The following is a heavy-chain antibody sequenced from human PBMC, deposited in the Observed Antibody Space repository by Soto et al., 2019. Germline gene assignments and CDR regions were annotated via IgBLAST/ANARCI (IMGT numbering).Heavy chain of an antibody. D-gene: IGHD3-10*01. Sequence: QVQLVQSGAEVKKPGSSVKVSCKASGGTFSSYTISWVRQAPGQGLEWMGRIIPILGIANYAQKFQGRVTITADKSTSTAYMELSSLRSEDTAVYYCAREGYYGSGSSAYWGQGTLVTVSS. CDR3: AREGYYGSGSSAY. V-gene: IGHV1-69*08. CDR2: IIPILGIA. J-gene: IGHJ4*02. CDR1: GGTFSSYT.